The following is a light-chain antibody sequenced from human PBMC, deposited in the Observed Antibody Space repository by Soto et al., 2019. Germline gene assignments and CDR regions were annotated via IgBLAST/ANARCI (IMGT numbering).Light chain of an antibody. CDR2: KVS. J-gene: IGKJ1*01. CDR3: LQGAHWPWT. CDR1: QSLLYIDGYTY. V-gene: IGKV2-30*01. Sequence: DVVMTQSPLSLSVTLGQPASVSCRSSQSLLYIDGYTYLNWIHQRPGQSPRRLIYKVSNRDSGVPDRFSGSGSGTDFTLKISSVEADDVGVYYCLQGAHWPWTFGQGTKVEVK.